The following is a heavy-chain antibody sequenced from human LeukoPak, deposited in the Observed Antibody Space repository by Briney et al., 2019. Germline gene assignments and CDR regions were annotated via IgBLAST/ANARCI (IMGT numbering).Heavy chain of an antibody. V-gene: IGHV4-31*03. J-gene: IGHJ4*02. CDR2: IYYSGST. Sequence: SQTLSLTCTVSGGSISSGGYYWSWIRQHPGKGLEWIGYIYYSGSTYYNPSLKSRVTISVDTSKNQFSLKLSSVTAADTAVYYCARKANCISGSCRYFDYWGQGTPVTVSS. CDR3: ARKANCISGSCRYFDY. D-gene: IGHD2-21*01. CDR1: GGSISSGGYY.